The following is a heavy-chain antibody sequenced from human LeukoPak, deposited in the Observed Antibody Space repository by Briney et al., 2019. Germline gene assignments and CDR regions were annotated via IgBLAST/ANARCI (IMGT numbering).Heavy chain of an antibody. J-gene: IGHJ5*02. Sequence: GGSLRLSCAASGFTFSSYAMHWVRQAPGKGLEWVAVISYDGSNKYYADSVKGRFTISRDNSKNTLYLQMNSLRAEDMAVYYCAMASSTSSGWFDPWGQGTPVTVSS. D-gene: IGHD2-2*01. CDR1: GFTFSSYA. CDR3: AMASSTSSGWFDP. CDR2: ISYDGSNK. V-gene: IGHV3-30*04.